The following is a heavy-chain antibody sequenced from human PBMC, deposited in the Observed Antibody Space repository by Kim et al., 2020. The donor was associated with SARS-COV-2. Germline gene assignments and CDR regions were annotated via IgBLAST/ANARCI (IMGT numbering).Heavy chain of an antibody. V-gene: IGHV3-23*01. Sequence: GGSLRLSCAASGFTFSSYAMSWVRQAPGKGLEWVSAISGSGGSTYSTASVKGRFTIPRDISNTTRYLQTNTLRAEATPVFYCPKDRNAGGCCWG. J-gene: IGHJ6*01. CDR2: ISGSGGST. CDR3: PKDRNAGGCC. CDR1: GFTFSSYA. D-gene: IGHD2-15*01.